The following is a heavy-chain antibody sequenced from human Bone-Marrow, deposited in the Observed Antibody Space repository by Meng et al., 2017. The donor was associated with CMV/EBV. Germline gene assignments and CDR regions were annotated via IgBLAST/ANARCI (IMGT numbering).Heavy chain of an antibody. CDR2: ISYAGSNK. Sequence: GESLKISCAASGFLFYNYNMHWVRQTPGKGLEWVTLISYAGSNKYYTDSVKGRFTISRDNSNNTLYLEINSLTLEDTAVYYCARDDYGRDVWGQGTTVTVSS. V-gene: IGHV3-30-3*01. J-gene: IGHJ6*02. CDR3: ARDDYGRDV. CDR1: GFLFYNYN.